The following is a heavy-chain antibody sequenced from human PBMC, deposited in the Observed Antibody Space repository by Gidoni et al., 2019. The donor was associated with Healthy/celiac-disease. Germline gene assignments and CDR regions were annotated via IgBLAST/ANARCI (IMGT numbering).Heavy chain of an antibody. D-gene: IGHD4-17*01. CDR2: IRSKLYGGTT. CDR3: TRGAATVTTALAFDI. J-gene: IGHJ3*02. Sequence: EVQLVESGGGLVQPGRSLRLSCTASGFTLGDYAMSWVRQAPGKGLGWVGFIRSKLYGGTTEYAASVKGRFPISRDDSKSIAYLHMNSLKTEDTAVYYCTRGAATVTTALAFDIWGQGTMVTVSS. V-gene: IGHV3-49*04. CDR1: GFTLGDYA.